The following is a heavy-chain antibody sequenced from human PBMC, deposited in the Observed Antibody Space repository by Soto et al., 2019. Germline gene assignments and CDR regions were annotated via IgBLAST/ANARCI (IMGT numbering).Heavy chain of an antibody. Sequence: ASVRVSCKVSGYTLTELSMHWVRQAPGKGLEWMGGFDPEDGETIYAQKFQGRVTMTEDTSTDTAYMELSSLRSEDTAVYYCATAPPQSTWDYYYYGKDVWGQGTTVTVSS. V-gene: IGHV1-24*01. J-gene: IGHJ6*02. CDR1: GYTLTELS. CDR2: FDPEDGET. CDR3: ATAPPQSTWDYYYYGKDV. D-gene: IGHD7-27*01.